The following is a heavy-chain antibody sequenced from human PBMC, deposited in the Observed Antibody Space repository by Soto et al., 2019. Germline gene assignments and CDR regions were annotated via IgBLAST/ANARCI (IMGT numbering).Heavy chain of an antibody. V-gene: IGHV1-69*01. J-gene: IGHJ3*01. Sequence: QVQLIQSEAEVKKPGSSVRVSCTASGGIFGSHGFSWVRQAPGQRLEWVGGFIPIFRTLTYTEKFQARVRIAGDESTNTGYLDLSSLTSEDTAVYYCVRDRRIYYSDPHDEFVASDYEVWGQGTMVSVSS. D-gene: IGHD3-22*01. CDR2: FIPIFRTL. CDR3: VRDRRIYYSDPHDEFVASDYEV. CDR1: GGIFGSHG.